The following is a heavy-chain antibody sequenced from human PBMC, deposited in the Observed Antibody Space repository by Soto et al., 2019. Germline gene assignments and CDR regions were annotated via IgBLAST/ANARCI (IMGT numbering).Heavy chain of an antibody. D-gene: IGHD3-22*01. V-gene: IGHV4-34*01. CDR1: GGSFSGYY. CDR3: ARTFRHYDSSGYARYYYYGMDV. J-gene: IGHJ6*02. CDR2: INHSGST. Sequence: PSETLSLTCAVYGGSFSGYYWSWIRQPPGKGLEWIGEINHSGSTNYNPSLKSRVTISVDTSKNQFSLKLSSVTAADTAVYYCARTFRHYDSSGYARYYYYGMDVWGQGTTVTVSS.